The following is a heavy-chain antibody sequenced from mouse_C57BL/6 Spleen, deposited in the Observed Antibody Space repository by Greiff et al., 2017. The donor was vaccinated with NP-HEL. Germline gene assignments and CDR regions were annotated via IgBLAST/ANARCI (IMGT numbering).Heavy chain of an antibody. Sequence: EVHLVESGGDLVKPGGSLKLSCAASGFTFSSYGMSWVRQTPDKRLEWVATISSGGSYTYYPDSVKGRFTISRDNAKNTLYLQMSSLKSEDTAMYYCARRTTVVAVAMDYWGQGTSVTVSS. J-gene: IGHJ4*01. V-gene: IGHV5-6*01. CDR1: GFTFSSYG. D-gene: IGHD1-1*01. CDR2: ISSGGSYT. CDR3: ARRTTVVAVAMDY.